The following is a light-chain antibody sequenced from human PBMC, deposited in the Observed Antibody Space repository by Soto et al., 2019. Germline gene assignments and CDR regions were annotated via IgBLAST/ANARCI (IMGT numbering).Light chain of an antibody. J-gene: IGLJ1*01. Sequence: QSALTQPASVSGSPGQSITISCTGTSSDVGGYNYVSWYQQHPGKAPKLIIYDVSNRPSGVSNRFSGSKSGNTASLTISGLQAEDEADYYCSSYTSSSTLYVFGTGPKVTVL. CDR1: SSDVGGYNY. V-gene: IGLV2-14*01. CDR2: DVS. CDR3: SSYTSSSTLYV.